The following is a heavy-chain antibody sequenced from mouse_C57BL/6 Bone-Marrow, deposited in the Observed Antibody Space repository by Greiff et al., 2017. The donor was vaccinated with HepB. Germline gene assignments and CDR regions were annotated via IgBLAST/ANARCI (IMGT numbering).Heavy chain of an antibody. J-gene: IGHJ2*01. CDR3: ARTGRGGYYFDY. D-gene: IGHD4-1*01. CDR2: INPNNGGT. Sequence: VQLKHSGPELVKPGASVKISCKASGYTFTDYYMNWVKQSHGKSLEWIGDINPNNGGTSYNQKFKGKATLTVDKSSSTAYMELRSLTSEDSAVYYCARTGRGGYYFDYWGQGTTLTVSS. V-gene: IGHV1-26*01. CDR1: GYTFTDYY.